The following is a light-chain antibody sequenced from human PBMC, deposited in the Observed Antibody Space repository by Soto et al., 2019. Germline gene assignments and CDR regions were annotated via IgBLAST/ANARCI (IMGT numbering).Light chain of an antibody. J-gene: IGKJ1*01. CDR3: QQYGSSPRT. CDR1: QSVSSSY. V-gene: IGKV3-20*01. CDR2: GAS. Sequence: EIVLTQSPGTLSLSPGERATLSCRASQSVSSSYLAWYQQKPGQAPRLLIYGASSRPTGIPDRFGGSGSGTDFTLTISRLEPEDSAVYYCQQYGSSPRTFGQGTKVEIK.